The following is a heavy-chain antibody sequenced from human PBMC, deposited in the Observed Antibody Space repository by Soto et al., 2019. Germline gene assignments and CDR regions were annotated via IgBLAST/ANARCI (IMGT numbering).Heavy chain of an antibody. V-gene: IGHV1-2*02. CDR1: GYSVSDYF. CDR3: ARIKWGLDFYNGMDV. D-gene: IGHD1-26*01. J-gene: IGHJ6*02. CDR2: INPKTAAT. Sequence: QVQLVQSGAEVKKSGASVKVSCKASGYSVSDYFIQWVRQAPGQGLAWVAWINPKTAATNYAKKFQGRVSLTWDTSSSTAYMELTRLRPDDTAVYYCARIKWGLDFYNGMDVWGQGTTVIVSS.